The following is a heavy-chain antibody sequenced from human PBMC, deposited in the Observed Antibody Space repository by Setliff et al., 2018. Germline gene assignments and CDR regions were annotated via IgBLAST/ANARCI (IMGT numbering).Heavy chain of an antibody. V-gene: IGHV4-38-2*02. D-gene: IGHD5-18*01. CDR1: GASLTGNY. CDR3: VRVAYSYGRYYYYYYMDV. Sequence: PSETLSLTCTVSGASLTGNYWTWIRQPPGKGLGWIGSIYHSGSTYYNPSLKSRVTISVDTSKNQFSLKLSSVTAADTAVYYCVRVAYSYGRYYYYYYMDVWGKGTTVTVSS. J-gene: IGHJ6*03. CDR2: IYHSGST.